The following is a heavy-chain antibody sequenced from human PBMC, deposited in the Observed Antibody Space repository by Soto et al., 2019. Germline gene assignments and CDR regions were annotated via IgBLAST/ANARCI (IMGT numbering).Heavy chain of an antibody. CDR1: GYTFTSYG. CDR2: ISAYNGNT. CDR3: ARGSGSGSYYENWFDP. V-gene: IGHV1-18*01. Sequence: QVQLVQSGAEVKKPGASVKVSCKASGYTFTSYGISWVRQAPGQGLEWMGWISAYNGNTNYAQKLQGRVTMTTDKSTRKAYMELRSLRSDDTAVYYCARGSGSGSYYENWFDPWGQGTLVTVSS. D-gene: IGHD3-10*01. J-gene: IGHJ5*02.